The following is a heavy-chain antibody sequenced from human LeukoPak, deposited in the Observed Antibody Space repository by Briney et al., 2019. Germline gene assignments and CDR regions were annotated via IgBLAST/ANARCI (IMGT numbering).Heavy chain of an antibody. Sequence: GGSLRLSCAASGFTFSSYAMHWVRQAPGKGLEWVAVISYDGSNKYYADSVKGRFTISRDNSKNTLYLQMSSLRAEDTAVYYCAKEFNRGLPDYWGQGTLVTVPS. J-gene: IGHJ4*02. V-gene: IGHV3-30-3*01. D-gene: IGHD2-21*01. CDR2: ISYDGSNK. CDR1: GFTFSSYA. CDR3: AKEFNRGLPDY.